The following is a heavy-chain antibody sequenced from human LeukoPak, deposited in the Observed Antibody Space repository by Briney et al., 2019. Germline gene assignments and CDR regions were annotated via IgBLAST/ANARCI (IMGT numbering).Heavy chain of an antibody. V-gene: IGHV3-7*01. J-gene: IGHJ4*02. D-gene: IGHD3-22*01. Sequence: PGGSLRLSCAASGFTFSSYAMSWVRQAPGKGLEWVANIKQDGSEKYYVDSVKGRFTISRDNAKNSLYLQMNSLRAEDTAVYYCARDKAYYYDSSGYSLDYWGQGTLVTVSS. CDR2: IKQDGSEK. CDR1: GFTFSSYA. CDR3: ARDKAYYYDSSGYSLDY.